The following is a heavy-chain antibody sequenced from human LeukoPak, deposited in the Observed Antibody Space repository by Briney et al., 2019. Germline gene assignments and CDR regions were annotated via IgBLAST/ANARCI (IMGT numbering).Heavy chain of an antibody. CDR3: ARKGGYGLDFDY. V-gene: IGHV3-48*03. CDR1: GFTFRSYE. D-gene: IGHD5-18*01. CDR2: ISSSGSTI. J-gene: IGHJ4*02. Sequence: GGPLRLSCAASGFTFRSYEMNWGRQAPGKGLEWVSYISSSGSTIYYAEFVKGRFTISRDNAKNSLYLQMNSLRAEDTAVYYCARKGGYGLDFDYWGQGALVTVSS.